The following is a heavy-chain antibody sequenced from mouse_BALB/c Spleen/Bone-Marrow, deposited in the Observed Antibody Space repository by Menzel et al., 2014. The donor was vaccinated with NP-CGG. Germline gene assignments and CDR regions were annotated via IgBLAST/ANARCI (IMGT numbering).Heavy chain of an antibody. CDR2: IYPGDGDT. V-gene: IGHV1-87*01. CDR1: GYTFTGYW. Sequence: VQLQQSGAELARPGASVKLSCKASGYTFTGYWMQWVKQRPGQGLGWIGAIYPGDGDTRYTRKFKGKATLTADKSSSTAYMQLSSLASEDSAVYSGARRDYGIRENYYAMDYWGQGTSVTVSS. J-gene: IGHJ4*01. D-gene: IGHD1-1*02. CDR3: ARRDYGIRENYYAMDY.